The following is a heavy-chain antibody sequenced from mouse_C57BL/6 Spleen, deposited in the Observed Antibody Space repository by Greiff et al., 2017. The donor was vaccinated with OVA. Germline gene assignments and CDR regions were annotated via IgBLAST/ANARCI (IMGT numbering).Heavy chain of an antibody. J-gene: IGHJ2*01. V-gene: IGHV1-61*01. D-gene: IGHD2-5*01. CDR2: IYPSDSET. CDR3: ARSGYSNYEY. CDR1: GYTFTSYW. Sequence: QVQLKQPGAELVRPGSSVKLSCKASGYTFTSYWMDWVKQRPGQGLEWIGNIYPSDSETHYNQKFKDKATLTVDKSSSTAYMQLSSLTSEDSAVYYCARSGYSNYEYWGQGTTLTVSS.